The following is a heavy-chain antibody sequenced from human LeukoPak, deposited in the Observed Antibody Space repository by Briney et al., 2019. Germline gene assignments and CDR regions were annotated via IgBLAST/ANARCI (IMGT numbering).Heavy chain of an antibody. J-gene: IGHJ4*02. CDR1: GGSVSSGSYY. D-gene: IGHD3-9*01. V-gene: IGHV4-61*01. CDR3: ARGGDILTGYCFDY. Sequence: SETLSLTCTVAGGSVSSGSYYWSWIRQPPGKGLEWIGYIYYSGSTGYNPSLKSRVTMLLDTSKNQFSLKLTSVTAADTAMYYCARGGDILTGYCFDYWGQGTLVTVSS. CDR2: IYYSGST.